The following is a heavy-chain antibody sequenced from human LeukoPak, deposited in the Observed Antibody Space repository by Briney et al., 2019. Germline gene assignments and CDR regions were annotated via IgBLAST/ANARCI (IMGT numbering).Heavy chain of an antibody. CDR1: GATFSDFV. D-gene: IGHD3-9*01. Sequence: GASVKVSCKASGATFSDFVISWVRQAPGQGLNWMGGISPLLGASEHTQKFQDRVTITADESTSTAYMELSDLRPADTAVYYCATYDVLTGFEYWGQGTLVTVSS. CDR2: ISPLLGAS. V-gene: IGHV1-69*13. J-gene: IGHJ4*02. CDR3: ATYDVLTGFEY.